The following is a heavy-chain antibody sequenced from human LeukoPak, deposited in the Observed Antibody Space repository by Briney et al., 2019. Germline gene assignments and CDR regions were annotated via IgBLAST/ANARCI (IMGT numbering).Heavy chain of an antibody. CDR3: ARGGLYYDFWSGSAAVRYYMDV. Sequence: SETLSLTCAVYGESFSGYYWSWIRQPPGKGLEWIGEINHSGSTNYNPSLKSRVTISVDTSKNQFSLKLSSVTAADTAVYYCARGGLYYDFWSGSAAVRYYMDVWGKGTTVTVSS. J-gene: IGHJ6*03. V-gene: IGHV4-34*01. D-gene: IGHD3-3*01. CDR1: GESFSGYY. CDR2: INHSGST.